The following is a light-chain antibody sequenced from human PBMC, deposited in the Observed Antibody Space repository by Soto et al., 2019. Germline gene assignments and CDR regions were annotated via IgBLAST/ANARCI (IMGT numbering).Light chain of an antibody. V-gene: IGKV3-20*01. CDR3: QQSRDSPWT. CDR1: QSITSNY. CDR2: GAS. Sequence: EIVLTQSPGTLSLSPGERVTLSCRASQSITSNYLAWYQQKPGQAPRLLIYGASNRATGIPDRFSGSGSGTDFTLTISRLEPEDFAVYLCQQSRDSPWTFGQGTKVELK. J-gene: IGKJ1*01.